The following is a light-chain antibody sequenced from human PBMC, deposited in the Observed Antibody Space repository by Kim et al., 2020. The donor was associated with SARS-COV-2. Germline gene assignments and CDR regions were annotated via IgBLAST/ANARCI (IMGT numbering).Light chain of an antibody. CDR3: KSRDSSGKVV. V-gene: IGLV3-19*01. CDR2: GKN. CDR1: NLRRYY. Sequence: SSELTQDPAGSVALGQTGGSTCQGNNLRRYYASWYQQNRGQTPVLVIYGKNNRPTGIPDRFSGSSSGNTASLTITGAQEEEDADYYSKSRDSSGKVVFGGGTKLT. J-gene: IGLJ2*01.